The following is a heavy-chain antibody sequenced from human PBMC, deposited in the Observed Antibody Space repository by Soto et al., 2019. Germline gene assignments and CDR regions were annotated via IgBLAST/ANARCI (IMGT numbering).Heavy chain of an antibody. CDR3: ARDLNRDGYNFVDY. Sequence: PSETLSLTCTVSGGSISSGGYYWSWIRQHPGKGLEWIGYIYYSGSTYYNPSLKSRVTISVDTSKNQFSLKLSSVTAADTAVYYCARDLNRDGYNFVDYWGQGTLVTVSS. CDR1: GGSISSGGYY. J-gene: IGHJ4*02. D-gene: IGHD5-12*01. V-gene: IGHV4-31*03. CDR2: IYYSGST.